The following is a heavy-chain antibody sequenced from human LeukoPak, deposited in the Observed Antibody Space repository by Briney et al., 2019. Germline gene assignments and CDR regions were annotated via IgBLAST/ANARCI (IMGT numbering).Heavy chain of an antibody. CDR2: INHSGST. J-gene: IGHJ5*02. CDR3: ARDYQYHYESSGYYFSWFDP. Sequence: SETLSLTCAVYGGSFSGYYCSWIRQPPGKGLEWIGEINHSGSTNYNPSLKSRVTISVDTSKNQFSLKLSSVTAADTAVYYCARDYQYHYESSGYYFSWFDPWGQGTLVTVSS. CDR1: GGSFSGYY. V-gene: IGHV4-34*01. D-gene: IGHD3-22*01.